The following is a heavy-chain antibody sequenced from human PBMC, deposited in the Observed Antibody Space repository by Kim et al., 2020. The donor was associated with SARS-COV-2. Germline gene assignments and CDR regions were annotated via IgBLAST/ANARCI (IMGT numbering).Heavy chain of an antibody. CDR3: AREAGHYDILTGYYLYGMDV. Sequence: GGSLRLSCAASGFSVSSNYMNWVRQAPGKGLEWVSVIYAGGSTYYADSVKARFTISRDNSKNTLYLQMNSLRAEDTAVYYCAREAGHYDILTGYYLYGMDVWGQGTTVTVSS. J-gene: IGHJ6*02. V-gene: IGHV3-66*01. D-gene: IGHD3-9*01. CDR1: GFSVSSNY. CDR2: IYAGGST.